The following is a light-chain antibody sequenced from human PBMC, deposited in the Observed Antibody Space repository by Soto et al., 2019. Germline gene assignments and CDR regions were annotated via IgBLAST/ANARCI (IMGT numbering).Light chain of an antibody. V-gene: IGLV7-46*01. CDR1: TGAVTSGHY. CDR2: DTS. J-gene: IGLJ2*01. CDR3: LLSYGGGGV. Sequence: QAVVTQEPSLTVSPGGKVTLTCGSSTGAVTSGHYPYWFQQKPGQAPRTLIYDTSNKHSWTPARFSGSLLGGKAALSLSGAQPEDEAEYYCLLSYGGGGVFGGGTQLTVL.